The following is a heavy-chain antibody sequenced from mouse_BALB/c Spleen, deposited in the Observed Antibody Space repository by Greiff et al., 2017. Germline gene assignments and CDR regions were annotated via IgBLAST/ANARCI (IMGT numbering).Heavy chain of an antibody. CDR1: GFSLTGYG. V-gene: IGHV2-6-7*01. D-gene: IGHD2-1*01. Sequence: VQVVESGPGLVAPSQSLSITCTVSGFSLTGYGVNWVRQPPGKGLEWLGMIWGDGSTDYNSALKSRLSISKDNSKSQVFLKMNSLQTDDTARYYCARSGDYYGNSWFAYWGQGTLVTVSA. J-gene: IGHJ3*01. CDR2: IWGDGST. CDR3: ARSGDYYGNSWFAY.